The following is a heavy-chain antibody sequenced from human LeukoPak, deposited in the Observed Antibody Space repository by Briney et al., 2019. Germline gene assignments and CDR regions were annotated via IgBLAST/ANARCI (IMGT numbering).Heavy chain of an antibody. CDR2: IYYSGST. Sequence: SETLSLTCTVSGGSISSSSYYWGWIRQPPGKGLEWIGSIYYSGSTYYNPSLKSRVTISVDTSKNQFSLKLSSVTAADTAVYYCAREVRGVTLKYYFYYYMDVWGKGTTVTISS. CDR1: GGSISSSSYY. J-gene: IGHJ6*03. CDR3: AREVRGVTLKYYFYYYMDV. D-gene: IGHD3-10*01. V-gene: IGHV4-39*07.